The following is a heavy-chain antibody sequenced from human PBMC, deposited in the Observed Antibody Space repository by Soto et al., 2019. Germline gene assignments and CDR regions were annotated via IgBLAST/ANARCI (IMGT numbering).Heavy chain of an antibody. J-gene: IGHJ6*02. CDR2: ISSSSSYT. D-gene: IGHD3-22*01. CDR3: AREDFGVVFSYYYDSSGTREVASAGMDV. V-gene: IGHV3-11*06. CDR1: GFTFSDYY. Sequence: GGSLRLSCAASGFTFSDYYMSWIRQAPGKGLEWVSYISSSSSYTNYADSVKGRFTISRDNAKNSLYLQMNSLRAEDTAVYYCAREDFGVVFSYYYDSSGTREVASAGMDVWGQGTTVTVSS.